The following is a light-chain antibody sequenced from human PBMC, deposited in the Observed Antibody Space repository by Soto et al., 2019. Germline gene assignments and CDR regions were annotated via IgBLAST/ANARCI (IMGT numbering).Light chain of an antibody. V-gene: IGLV2-14*01. J-gene: IGLJ1*01. CDR3: SSYTSSRYV. Sequence: QSALTQPASVSGSPGQSITISCTGTSSDVGGYNYVSWYQQHPGKAPKLMISEVSNRPSGVSNRFSGSKSGNTSSLTISGRQAEDDADYYCSSYTSSRYVFGTGTKLAVL. CDR2: EVS. CDR1: SSDVGGYNY.